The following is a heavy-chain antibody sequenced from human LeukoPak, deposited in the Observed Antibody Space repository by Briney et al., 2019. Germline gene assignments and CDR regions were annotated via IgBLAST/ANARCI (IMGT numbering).Heavy chain of an antibody. CDR2: ISSSGSTI. CDR3: AREGQLVREFDY. Sequence: GGSLRLSCAASGFTFSSYEMNWVRQAPGKGLEWVSYISSSGSTIYYADSVKGRSTISRDNAKNSLYLQMNSLRAEDTAVYYCAREGQLVREFDYWGQGTLVTVSS. J-gene: IGHJ4*02. D-gene: IGHD6-6*01. V-gene: IGHV3-48*03. CDR1: GFTFSSYE.